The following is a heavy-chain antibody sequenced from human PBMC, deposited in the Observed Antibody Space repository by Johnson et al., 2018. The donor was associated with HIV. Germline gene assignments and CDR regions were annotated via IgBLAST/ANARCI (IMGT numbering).Heavy chain of an antibody. J-gene: IGHJ3*02. CDR1: GFTFSTYG. V-gene: IGHV3-33*08. CDR2: MWSDGSNK. Sequence: QVQLVESGGGLVQPGGSLRLSCAASGFTFSTYGMHWVRQAPGKGLEWVAVMWSDGSNKYYADSVKGRFTISRDNSKNTLYLQMNSLRAEDTAVYYCARAGIVFDIWGQGTMVTVSS. CDR3: ARAGIVFDI. D-gene: IGHD2-15*01.